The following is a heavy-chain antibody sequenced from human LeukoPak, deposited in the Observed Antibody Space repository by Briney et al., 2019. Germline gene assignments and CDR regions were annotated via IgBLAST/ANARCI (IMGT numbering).Heavy chain of an antibody. CDR2: ISGNGGST. D-gene: IGHD7-27*01. Sequence: GGSLRLSCEVSGFIFRTFGMSWVRQAPGKGLEWVSAISGNGGSTYFADSVKGRFIISRDNSKNTLYLQMNGLRAEDTATYYCAKGRNWAGRYFDYWGRGTLVTVSS. J-gene: IGHJ4*02. CDR3: AKGRNWAGRYFDY. CDR1: GFIFRTFG. V-gene: IGHV3-23*01.